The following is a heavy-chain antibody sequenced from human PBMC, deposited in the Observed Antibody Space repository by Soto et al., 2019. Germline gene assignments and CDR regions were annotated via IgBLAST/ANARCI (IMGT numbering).Heavy chain of an antibody. CDR3: AREWGLLPYYVMNV. CDR1: GDSVTSGSYY. D-gene: IGHD7-27*01. CDR2: ISYTGRT. V-gene: IGHV4-61*03. Sequence: PSETLSLTCIVSGDSVTSGSYYWTWLRQPPGKGLEWIGYISYTGRTKYNPSLQSRVPISVDTSKNDFSLNLSSVTAADTAVHFCAREWGLLPYYVMNVWGHGTAGTVSS. J-gene: IGHJ6*02.